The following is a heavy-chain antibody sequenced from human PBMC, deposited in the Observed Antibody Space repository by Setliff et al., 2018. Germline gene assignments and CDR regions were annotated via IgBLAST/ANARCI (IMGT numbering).Heavy chain of an antibody. J-gene: IGHJ6*03. CDR3: AKSGGDHCCSLYHHYYMDV. Sequence: GGSLRLSCAASGFTFSIYSMNWVRQAPGKGLEWIAYISSGSNSIFHADSVMGRFTISRDNARNSLYLQMNRLSPEDTAVYYCAKSGGDHCCSLYHHYYMDVWGTGTTVTVSS. V-gene: IGHV3-48*01. CDR1: GFTFSIYS. CDR2: ISSGSNSI. D-gene: IGHD2-21*02.